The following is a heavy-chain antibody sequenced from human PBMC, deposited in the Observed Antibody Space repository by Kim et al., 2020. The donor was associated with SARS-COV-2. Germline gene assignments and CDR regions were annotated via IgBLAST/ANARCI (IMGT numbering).Heavy chain of an antibody. CDR1: GGTFSSYA. CDR3: ARGGYCSSTSCYAPGV. CDR2: IIPILGIA. Sequence: SVKVSCKASGGTFSSYAISWVRQAPGQGLEWMGRIIPILGIANYAQKFQGRVTITADKSTSTAYMELSSLRSEDTAVYYCARGGYCSSTSCYAPGVWGQGTTVTVSS. D-gene: IGHD2-2*01. J-gene: IGHJ6*02. V-gene: IGHV1-69*04.